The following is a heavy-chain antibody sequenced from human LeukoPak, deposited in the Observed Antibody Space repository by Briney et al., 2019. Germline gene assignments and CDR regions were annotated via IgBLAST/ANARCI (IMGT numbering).Heavy chain of an antibody. Sequence: ASVKVSCKASGYTFTSYGISWVRQTPGQGLEWMGWISAYNGNTNYAQKLQGRVTMTTDTSTSTAYMELRSLRSDDTAVYYCARGSLTGYYHYYYYYYMDVWGKGTTVTISS. CDR2: ISAYNGNT. CDR3: ARGSLTGYYHYYYYYYMDV. D-gene: IGHD3-9*01. CDR1: GYTFTSYG. J-gene: IGHJ6*03. V-gene: IGHV1-18*01.